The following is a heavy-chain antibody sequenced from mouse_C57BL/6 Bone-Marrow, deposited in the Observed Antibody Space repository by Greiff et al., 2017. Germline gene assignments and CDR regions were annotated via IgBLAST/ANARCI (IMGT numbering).Heavy chain of an antibody. D-gene: IGHD1-1*01. J-gene: IGHJ3*01. CDR1: GFNIKDYY. CDR2: IDPEDGDT. Sequence: DVKLVESGAELVRPGASVKLSCTASGFNIKDYYMHWVKQRPEQGLEWIGRIDPEDGDTEYAPKFQGKATMTADPSSNTAYLQLSSLTSEDTAVYYCTRFITTGWFAYWGQGTLVTVSA. V-gene: IGHV14-1*01. CDR3: TRFITTGWFAY.